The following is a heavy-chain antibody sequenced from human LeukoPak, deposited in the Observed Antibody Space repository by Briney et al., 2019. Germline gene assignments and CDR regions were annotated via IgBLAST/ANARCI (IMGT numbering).Heavy chain of an antibody. V-gene: IGHV1-8*01. CDR3: AREPYDSSGYYRLFDY. J-gene: IGHJ4*02. Sequence: GASVKVSCKASVYTFTSYDINWVRQATGQGLEWMGWMNPNSGNTGYAQKFQGRVIMTRNTSIRTAYMELSSLRSEDTALYYCAREPYDSSGYYRLFDYWGQGTLVTVSS. CDR1: VYTFTSYD. CDR2: MNPNSGNT. D-gene: IGHD3-22*01.